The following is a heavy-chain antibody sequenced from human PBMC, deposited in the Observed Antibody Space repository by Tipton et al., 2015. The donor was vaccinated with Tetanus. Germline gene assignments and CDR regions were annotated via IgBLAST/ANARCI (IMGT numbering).Heavy chain of an antibody. V-gene: IGHV4-59*01. Sequence: TLSLTCTVSGGSISGYYWNWIRQLPGKGLEWIGFIHYSGGTNYNPSLMSAVTMSVDTARNHILLTVNSATAAETAVYYCARETPGAGHFAYWGQGTPVTVSS. J-gene: IGHJ4*02. CDR1: GGSISGYY. D-gene: IGHD6-13*01. CDR3: ARETPGAGHFAY. CDR2: IHYSGGT.